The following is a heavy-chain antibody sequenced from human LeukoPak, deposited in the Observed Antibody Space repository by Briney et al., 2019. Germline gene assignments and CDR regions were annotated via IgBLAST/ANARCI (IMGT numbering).Heavy chain of an antibody. V-gene: IGHV3-23*01. CDR2: ISGSGGGT. Sequence: GGSLRLSCAASGFTFSSYAMSWVRQAPEKRLEWVSTISGSGGGTYYADSVKGRFTISRDDSKNTLYLQMNSLRAEDTAVYYCVKDLGRYRNNCFDYWGQGTLVTVSS. D-gene: IGHD1-26*01. CDR3: VKDLGRYRNNCFDY. CDR1: GFTFSSYA. J-gene: IGHJ4*02.